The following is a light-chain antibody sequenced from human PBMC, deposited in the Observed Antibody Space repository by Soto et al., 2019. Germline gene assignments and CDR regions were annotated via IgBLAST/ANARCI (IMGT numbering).Light chain of an antibody. Sequence: DIQMTQFPSSLSASVGDRISITCRASQGVSAYLLWYQQRQGRAPRLLIYSASSLVSGVPSRFSGSGSGTNFTLTINRLQPKDFATYYCQQSYRTPHTFGQGTKLETK. CDR3: QQSYRTPHT. J-gene: IGKJ2*01. CDR1: QGVSAY. V-gene: IGKV1-39*01. CDR2: SAS.